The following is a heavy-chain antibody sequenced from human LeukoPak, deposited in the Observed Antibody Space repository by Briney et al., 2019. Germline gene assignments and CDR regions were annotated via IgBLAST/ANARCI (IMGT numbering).Heavy chain of an antibody. CDR1: GGSISSGGYY. CDR3: ARDQLAMVRGAKYGMDV. J-gene: IGHJ6*04. CDR2: IYYSGST. V-gene: IGHV4-31*03. D-gene: IGHD3-10*01. Sequence: PSETLSLTCTVSGGSISSGGYYWRWIRQHPGKGLEWIGYIYYSGSTYYNPSLKSRVTISVDTSKNQFSLKLSSVTAADTAVYYCARDQLAMVRGAKYGMDVWGKGTTVTVSS.